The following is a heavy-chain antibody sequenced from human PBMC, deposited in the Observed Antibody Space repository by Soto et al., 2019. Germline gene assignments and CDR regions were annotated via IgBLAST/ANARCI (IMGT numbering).Heavy chain of an antibody. CDR3: ATRSPAFDY. Sequence: QVQLVQSGPEVKKPGASVKVSCKTSGYTFTSYGITWVRQAPGQGLEWMGWITTDKGKTTYAQKFQGSFTMTTDTSTSTAYMELRSLRSDDTAVYYCATRSPAFDYWGQGTLVTVSS. CDR1: GYTFTSYG. J-gene: IGHJ4*02. CDR2: ITTDKGKT. V-gene: IGHV1-18*01.